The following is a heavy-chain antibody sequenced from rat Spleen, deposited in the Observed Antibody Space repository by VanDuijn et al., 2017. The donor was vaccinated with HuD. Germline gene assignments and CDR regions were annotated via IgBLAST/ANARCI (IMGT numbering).Heavy chain of an antibody. CDR2: ISSGGGGI. Sequence: EVQLVESGGGLVQPGRSLKLSCAASGFTFSSFPMAWVRQAPKKGLEWVAYISSGGGGIYYPDSVQGRFTISRHNAKSTLYLQMDSLRSEDTATYYCARQGGYNSYVMDAWGQGASVTVSS. J-gene: IGHJ4*01. CDR1: GFTFSSFP. V-gene: IGHV5-25*01. D-gene: IGHD1-4*01. CDR3: ARQGGYNSYVMDA.